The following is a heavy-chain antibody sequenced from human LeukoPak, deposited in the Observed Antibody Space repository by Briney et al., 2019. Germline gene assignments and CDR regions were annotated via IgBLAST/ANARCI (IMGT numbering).Heavy chain of an antibody. Sequence: PGGSLRLSCAASGFTFSSYSMNWIRQPPGKGLEWIGEINHSGSTKYNPSLKSRVTISADASKNQFSLRLSSVTAADTAVYYCARAEDEFDIWGQGTMVTVSS. CDR3: ARAEDEFDI. V-gene: IGHV4-34*01. CDR1: GFTFSSYS. J-gene: IGHJ3*02. D-gene: IGHD5-24*01. CDR2: INHSGST.